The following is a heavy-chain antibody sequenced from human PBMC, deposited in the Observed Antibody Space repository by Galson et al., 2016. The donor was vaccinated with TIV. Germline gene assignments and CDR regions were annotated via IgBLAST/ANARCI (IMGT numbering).Heavy chain of an antibody. CDR2: ISPKGCNT. CDR3: AKEAVTDYYYGMDV. J-gene: IGHJ6*02. CDR1: GFIFNSFG. V-gene: IGHV3-23*01. Sequence: SVRLSCAASGFIFNSFGMTWVRQAPGQGLQWVSAISPKGCNTYYADSARGRFTMSRDTSKNTLYLQMNSVRADDTAVYYCAKEAVTDYYYGMDVWGQGTTVTVSS. D-gene: IGHD2/OR15-2a*01.